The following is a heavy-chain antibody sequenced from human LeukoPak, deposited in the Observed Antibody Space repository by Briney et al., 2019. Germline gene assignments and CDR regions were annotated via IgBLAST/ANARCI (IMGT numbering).Heavy chain of an antibody. D-gene: IGHD3-22*01. CDR1: GFTFDDYT. CDR2: ISWDGGST. J-gene: IGHJ4*02. V-gene: IGHV3-43*01. Sequence: AGGSLRLSCAASGFTFDDYTMHWVRQAPGKGLEWVSLISWDGGSTYYADSVKGRFTISRDNSKNSLYLQMNSLRTEDTALYYCAKGLPRDAYYYDSSGYDYWGQGTLVTVSS. CDR3: AKGLPRDAYYYDSSGYDY.